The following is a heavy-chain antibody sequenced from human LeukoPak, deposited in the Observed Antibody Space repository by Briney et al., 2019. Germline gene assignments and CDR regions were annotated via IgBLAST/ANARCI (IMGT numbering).Heavy chain of an antibody. D-gene: IGHD4-23*01. CDR2: IGHDGGGI. Sequence: PGGSLRLSCAASGFTFSSYGMHWVRQAPGKGLEWVSVIGHDGGGIQYADSVKGRFSISRDTSKNTLYLQMNSLRAEDTAVYYCAKYAPPTTMVTRFFDYWGQGTLVTVSS. V-gene: IGHV3-NL1*01. J-gene: IGHJ4*02. CDR3: AKYAPPTTMVTRFFDY. CDR1: GFTFSSYG.